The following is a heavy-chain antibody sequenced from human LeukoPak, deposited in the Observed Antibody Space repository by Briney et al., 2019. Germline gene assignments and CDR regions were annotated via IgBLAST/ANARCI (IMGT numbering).Heavy chain of an antibody. CDR3: VKDRTPDGFYSNDL. Sequence: GGSLRLSCAASGFCLGIFAMNWVRQAPGKGLEWVSVIFGNGAGIQYADSVKGRFSISRDNSENVLFLQMNSLRAEETAVYYCVKDRTPDGFYSNDLWGQGTLVTVSS. J-gene: IGHJ5*02. CDR1: GFCLGIFA. V-gene: IGHV3-23*01. D-gene: IGHD5-24*01. CDR2: IFGNGAGI.